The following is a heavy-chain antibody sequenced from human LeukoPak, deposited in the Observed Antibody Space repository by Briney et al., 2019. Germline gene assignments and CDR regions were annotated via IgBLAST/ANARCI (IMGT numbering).Heavy chain of an antibody. CDR1: GYSISSGYY. V-gene: IGHV4-38-2*02. Sequence: PSETLSLTCTVSGYSISSGYYWGWIRQPPGKGLEWIGSIYHSGSTYYNPSLKSRVTISVDTSKNQFSLKLSSVTAADTAVYYYASPYYDPAHFQHWGQGTLVTVSS. CDR3: ASPYYDPAHFQH. J-gene: IGHJ1*01. D-gene: IGHD3-22*01. CDR2: IYHSGST.